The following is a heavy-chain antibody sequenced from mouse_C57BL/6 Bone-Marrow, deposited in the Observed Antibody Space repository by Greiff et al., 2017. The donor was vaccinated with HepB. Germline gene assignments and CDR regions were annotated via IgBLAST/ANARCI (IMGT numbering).Heavy chain of an antibody. CDR1: GYTFTSYW. J-gene: IGHJ1*03. V-gene: IGHV1-55*01. CDR3: AIYDGYHWYVDV. CDR2: IYPGSGST. D-gene: IGHD2-3*01. Sequence: VQLQQPGAELVKPGASVKMSCKASGYTFTSYWITWVKQRPGQGLEWIGDIYPGSGSTNYNEKFKSKATLTVDTSSSTAYMQLSSLTSEDSAVYYCAIYDGYHWYVDVWGTGTTVTVSS.